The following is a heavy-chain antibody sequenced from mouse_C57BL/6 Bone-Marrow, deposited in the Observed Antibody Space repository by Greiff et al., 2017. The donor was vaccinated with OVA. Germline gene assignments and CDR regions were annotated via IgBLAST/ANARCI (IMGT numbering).Heavy chain of an antibody. CDR1: GYSFTDYN. J-gene: IGHJ1*03. CDR3: AVYYGSSDRYLDV. Sequence: VQLKESGPELVKPGASVKISCKASGYSFTDYNMNWVKQSTGKSLEWIGVINPNYGTTSYNQKFKGKATLTVDQSSSTAYMQLNSLTSEDSAVYYCAVYYGSSDRYLDVWGTGTTVTVSA. CDR2: INPNYGTT. V-gene: IGHV1-39*01. D-gene: IGHD1-1*01.